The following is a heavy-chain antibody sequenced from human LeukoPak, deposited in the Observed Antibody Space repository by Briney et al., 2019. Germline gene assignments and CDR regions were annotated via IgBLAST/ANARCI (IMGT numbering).Heavy chain of an antibody. CDR1: GGTFSSYA. J-gene: IGHJ6*02. V-gene: IGHV1-69*01. CDR3: ARGLGQQLVYYYYYGMDV. Sequence: SVKVSCKASGGTFSSYAISWVRQAPGQGLEWMGGIIPIFGTANYAQKFQGRVTITAVESTSTAYMELSSLRSEDTAVYYCARGLGQQLVYYYYYGMDVWGQGTTVTVSS. CDR2: IIPIFGTA. D-gene: IGHD6-13*01.